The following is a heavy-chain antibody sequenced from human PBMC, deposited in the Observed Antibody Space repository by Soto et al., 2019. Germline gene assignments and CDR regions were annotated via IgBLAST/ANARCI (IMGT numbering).Heavy chain of an antibody. V-gene: IGHV3-23*01. D-gene: IGHD3-22*01. CDR3: AKERYYYDSSGYSR. CDR1: GFTFSSYA. Sequence: PGGSLRLSCAASGFTFSSYAMSWVRQAPGKGLEWVXAXSXXXGXTXXXDXXXXRFTISRDNSKNTLYLQMKSLRAEDTAVYYCAKERYYYDSSGYSRWGQGTLVTVSS. J-gene: IGHJ4*02. CDR2: XSXXXGXT.